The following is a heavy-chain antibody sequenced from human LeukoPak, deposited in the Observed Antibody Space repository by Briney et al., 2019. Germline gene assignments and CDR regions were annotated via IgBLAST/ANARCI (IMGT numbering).Heavy chain of an antibody. CDR2: VSYIGST. Sequence: SETLSLTCTVSGDSFSSHYWSWVRQPPGRGLEWIGYVSYIGSTNYNPSLKSRVTISVDTSKNQFSLKLSSVTAADTAVYYCARDPTTVTKGLDIWGQGTMVTVSS. CDR1: GDSFSSHY. CDR3: ARDPTTVTKGLDI. V-gene: IGHV4-59*11. D-gene: IGHD4-17*01. J-gene: IGHJ3*02.